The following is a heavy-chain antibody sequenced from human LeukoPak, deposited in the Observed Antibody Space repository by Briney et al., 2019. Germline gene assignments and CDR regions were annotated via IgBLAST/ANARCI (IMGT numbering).Heavy chain of an antibody. D-gene: IGHD6-13*01. J-gene: IGHJ4*02. CDR3: ARWIAAATRFDY. CDR2: IYSNGNT. CDR1: GGSIISGASS. Sequence: TSSETLSLTCTVSGGSIISGASSWTWIRQHPGKGLESIGYIYSNGNTYYNPSLKSRVTISVDTSKNQFSLKLSSVTAADTAVYYCARWIAAATRFDYWGQGTLVTVSS. V-gene: IGHV4-31*03.